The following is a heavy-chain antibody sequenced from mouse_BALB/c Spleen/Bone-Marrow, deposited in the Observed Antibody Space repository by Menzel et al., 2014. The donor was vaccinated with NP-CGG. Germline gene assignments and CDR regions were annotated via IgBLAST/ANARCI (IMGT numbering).Heavy chain of an antibody. D-gene: IGHD1-2*01. CDR2: IYPGDGDT. CDR1: GYAFSAYW. Sequence: VMLVESGAELVRPGSSVKISCKASGYAFSAYWMNWVKQRPGQGLGWIGQIYPGDGDTNYNGKFKGKATLTADKSSSTAYMQLSSLTSEDSAVYFCTRSTATFDYWGQGTTLTVSS. V-gene: IGHV1-80*01. CDR3: TRSTATFDY. J-gene: IGHJ2*01.